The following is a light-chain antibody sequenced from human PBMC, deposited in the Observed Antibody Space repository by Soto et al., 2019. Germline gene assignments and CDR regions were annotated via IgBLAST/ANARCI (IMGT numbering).Light chain of an antibody. CDR1: QSIRRH. CDR3: QQYKACET. Sequence: DIHMTQSLSSLSPSVGCIFTLTCRASQSIRRHLNWYKQKPGRAPRLLIYGASNLQSGVPSRSSGSASGTDFTLTISSVMPEDFATYFCQQYKACETFGQGTKVDIK. V-gene: IGKV1-39*01. CDR2: GAS. J-gene: IGKJ1*01.